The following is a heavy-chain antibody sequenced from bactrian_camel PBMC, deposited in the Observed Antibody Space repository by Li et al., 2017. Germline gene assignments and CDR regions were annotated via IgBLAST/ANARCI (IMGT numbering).Heavy chain of an antibody. V-gene: IGHV3S40*01. J-gene: IGHJ4*01. D-gene: IGHD6*01. CDR2: IHFAGTNT. CDR1: GYAIC. Sequence: DVQLVESGGGSAQAGGSLRLSCAASGYAICLAWFRQAPGREREGVATIHFAGTNTYYGDSAKGRFRISKDSAKSTVYLQMNNLQSEDTAMYYCAEGRGSRGEHCYSLNYWGQGTQVTVS. CDR3: AEGRGSRGEHCYSLNY.